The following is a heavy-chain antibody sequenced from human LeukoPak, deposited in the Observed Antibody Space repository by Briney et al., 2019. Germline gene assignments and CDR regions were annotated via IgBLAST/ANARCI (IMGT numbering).Heavy chain of an antibody. Sequence: GASVKVSCKASGGTFSSYAISWVRQAPGQGLEWMGGIIPIFGTANYAQKFQGRVTITADESTSTAYMELSSLRSEDTAVYYCARDLPYYDSSGYYYDNWGQGTLVTVSS. CDR1: GGTFSSYA. J-gene: IGHJ4*02. CDR3: ARDLPYYDSSGYYYDN. V-gene: IGHV1-69*13. CDR2: IIPIFGTA. D-gene: IGHD3-22*01.